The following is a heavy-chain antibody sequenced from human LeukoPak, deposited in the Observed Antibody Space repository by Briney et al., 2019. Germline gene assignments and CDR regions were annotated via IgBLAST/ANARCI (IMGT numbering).Heavy chain of an antibody. CDR2: LYSGGST. D-gene: IGHD3-10*01. CDR1: GITLNNYG. CDR3: ARVWFGELAFDY. Sequence: PGGSLRLSCAVPGITLNNYGMSWVRQAPGKGLEWVSVLYSGGSTYYADSVKGRFTISRHNSKNTLYLQMNSLRAEDTAVYYCARVWFGELAFDYWGQGTLVTVSS. J-gene: IGHJ4*02. V-gene: IGHV3-53*04.